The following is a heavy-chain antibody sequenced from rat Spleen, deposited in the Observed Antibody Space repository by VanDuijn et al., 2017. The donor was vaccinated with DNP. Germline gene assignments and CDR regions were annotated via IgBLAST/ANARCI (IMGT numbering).Heavy chain of an antibody. Sequence: QVQVKESGPGLVQSSQTLSLTCTVSGFSLTTNGVIWVRQSPGKGLEWMGIIWGHGDTDYNSALRSRLSINRDTSKSQVFLHLNSLQTDDTAIYYCTRESWGHVMDVWGQGASVTVSS. J-gene: IGHJ4*01. CDR3: TRESWGHVMDV. V-gene: IGHV2S75*01. D-gene: IGHD5-1*01. CDR2: IWGHGDT. CDR1: GFSLTTNG.